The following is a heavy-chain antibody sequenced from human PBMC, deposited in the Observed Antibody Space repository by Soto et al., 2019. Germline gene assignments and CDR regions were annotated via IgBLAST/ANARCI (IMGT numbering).Heavy chain of an antibody. J-gene: IGHJ4*02. CDR1: GGSFSGYY. V-gene: IGHV4-34*01. Sequence: QVQLQQWGAGLLKPSETLSLTCAVYGGSFSGYYWSWIRQPPGKGLEWIGEINHSGSTNYNPSLKSRVTISVDTSKNQFSLKLSSVTAADTAVYYCARVQTGSSSSPFDYWGQGTLVTVSS. CDR3: ARVQTGSSSSPFDY. D-gene: IGHD6-6*01. CDR2: INHSGST.